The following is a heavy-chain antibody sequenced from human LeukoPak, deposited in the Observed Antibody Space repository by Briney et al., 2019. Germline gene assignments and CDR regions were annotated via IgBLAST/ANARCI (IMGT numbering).Heavy chain of an antibody. CDR3: AREALVDSSGWYYFDY. CDR1: GGSISSYY. CDR2: IYTRGRT. D-gene: IGHD6-19*01. Sequence: PSETLSLTCTVSGGSISSYYWSWIRQPAGKGLEWIGRIYTRGRTDYNPSLKSRVTMSVDTSKNQFSLKLSSVTAADTAVYYCAREALVDSSGWYYFDYWGQGTLVTVSS. V-gene: IGHV4-4*07. J-gene: IGHJ4*02.